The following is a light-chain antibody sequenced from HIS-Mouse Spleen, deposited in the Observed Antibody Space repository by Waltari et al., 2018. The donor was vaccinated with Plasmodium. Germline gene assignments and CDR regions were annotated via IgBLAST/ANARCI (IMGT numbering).Light chain of an antibody. CDR1: SSDGGGHHL. J-gene: IGLJ2*01. CDR2: EVS. V-gene: IGLV2-8*01. Sequence: QSALTQPPSASGSPGQSVTISCTGTSSDGGGHHLVHWYQQHPGKAPKLMIYEVSKRPSAVPDRFSGSKSGNTASLTVSGLQAEDEADYYCSSYAGSNNLVFGGGTKLTVL. CDR3: SSYAGSNNLV.